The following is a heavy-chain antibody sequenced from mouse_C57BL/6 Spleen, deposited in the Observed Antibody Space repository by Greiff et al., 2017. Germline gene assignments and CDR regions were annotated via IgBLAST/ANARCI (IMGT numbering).Heavy chain of an antibody. J-gene: IGHJ3*01. V-gene: IGHV3-1*01. CDR1: GYSITSGYD. D-gene: IGHD4-1*01. CDR3: ARDRGTGSWFAY. CDR2: ISYSGST. Sequence: EVKVEESGPGMVKPSQSLSLTCTVTGYSITSGYDWHWIRHFPGNKLEWMGYISYSGSTNYNPSLKSRISITHDTSKNHFFLKLNSVTTEDTATYYCARDRGTGSWFAYWGQGTLVTVSA.